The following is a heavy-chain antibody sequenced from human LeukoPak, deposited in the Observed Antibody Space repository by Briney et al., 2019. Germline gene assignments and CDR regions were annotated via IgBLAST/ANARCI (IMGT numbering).Heavy chain of an antibody. J-gene: IGHJ4*02. D-gene: IGHD3-10*01. CDR1: GFTFSSYA. CDR3: TRDHYFKIDY. Sequence: GGSLRLSCAASGFTFSSYAMHWVCHAPGKGLERVAVISYDGSNKYYADSVKGRFTISRDNAKNTLYLQMNNLRAEDTAVYYCTRDHYFKIDYWGQGTLVTVSS. V-gene: IGHV3-30-3*01. CDR2: ISYDGSNK.